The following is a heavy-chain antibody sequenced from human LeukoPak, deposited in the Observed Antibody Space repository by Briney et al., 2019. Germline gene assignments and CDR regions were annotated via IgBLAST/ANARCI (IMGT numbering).Heavy chain of an antibody. J-gene: IGHJ6*03. CDR3: AKARKFSSSSGYYYYMDV. V-gene: IGHV3-23*01. CDR2: ISGSGGST. CDR1: GFTFSSYA. Sequence: GSLRLSCAASGFTFSSYAMSWVRQAPGKGLEWVSAISGSGGSTYYADSVKGRFTISRDNSKNTLYLQMNSLRAEDTAVYYCAKARKFSSSSGYYYYMDVWGKGTTVTVSS. D-gene: IGHD6-6*01.